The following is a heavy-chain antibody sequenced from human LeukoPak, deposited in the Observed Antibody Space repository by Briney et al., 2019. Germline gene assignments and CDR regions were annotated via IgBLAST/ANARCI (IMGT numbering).Heavy chain of an antibody. CDR2: INPNSGGT. CDR1: GYTFTGYY. D-gene: IGHD3-9*01. Sequence: ASVKVSCKASGYTFTGYYMHWVRQAPGQGLERMGWINPNSGGTNYAQKFPGRVTMTRDTSISTAYMELSRLRSDDTAVYYCARGAPHYDILTGYYFDKGGSDYWGQGTLVTVSS. J-gene: IGHJ4*02. V-gene: IGHV1-2*02. CDR3: ARGAPHYDILTGYYFDKGGSDY.